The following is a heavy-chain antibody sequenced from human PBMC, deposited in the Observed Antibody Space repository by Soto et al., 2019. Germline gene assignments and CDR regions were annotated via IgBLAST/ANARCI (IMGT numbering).Heavy chain of an antibody. CDR3: ARGDVGDYYGMDV. J-gene: IGHJ6*02. Sequence: EVQLVESGGGLGKPGGSLRLSCAASGFTFSIYSMNWVRQAPGKGLEWVSSISSRSSYIYYADSVKGRFTISRDNAKNSLCKQLHRLRDEDKGVYYCARGDVGDYYGMDVWGQGTTVTVSS. CDR1: GFTFSIYS. CDR2: ISSRSSYI. D-gene: IGHD3-16*01. V-gene: IGHV3-21*01.